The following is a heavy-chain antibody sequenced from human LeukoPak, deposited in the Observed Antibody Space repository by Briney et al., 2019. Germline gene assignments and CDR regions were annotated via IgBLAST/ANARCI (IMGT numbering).Heavy chain of an antibody. J-gene: IGHJ4*02. CDR1: GASLYNSNYY. CDR3: ARHGEFGYDLPF. Sequence: PSETLSLTCSVSGASLYNSNYYWGWIRQTPGRGLEWIGSLYYSGSTYYNPSLKSRVTISVDTSKDQFFLKVTSVTAADRAVYYCARHGEFGYDLPFWGQGILVTVSS. CDR2: LYYSGST. V-gene: IGHV4-39*01. D-gene: IGHD3-10*01.